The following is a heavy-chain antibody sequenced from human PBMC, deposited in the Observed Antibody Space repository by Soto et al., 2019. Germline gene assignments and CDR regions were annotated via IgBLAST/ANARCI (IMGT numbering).Heavy chain of an antibody. CDR2: IWYDGSNK. V-gene: IGHV3-33*01. J-gene: IGHJ4*02. Sequence: QVQLVESGGGVVQPGRSLTLSCAASGFTFSSYGMHWVRQAPGKGLEWVAVIWYDGSNKYYADSVKGRFTISRDNSKNTLYLQMNSLRAEDTAVYYCAREGDYYDSSGYDYWGQGTLGTVSS. CDR1: GFTFSSYG. D-gene: IGHD3-22*01. CDR3: AREGDYYDSSGYDY.